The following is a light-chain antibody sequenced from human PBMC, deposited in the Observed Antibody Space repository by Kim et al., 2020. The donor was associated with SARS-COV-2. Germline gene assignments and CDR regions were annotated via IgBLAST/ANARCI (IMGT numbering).Light chain of an antibody. V-gene: IGKV3-11*01. CDR1: QYIDNW. CDR2: DAS. J-gene: IGKJ2*01. Sequence: EIVLTQSPATLSLSPGESATLSCRASQYIDNWLACYQQKPGQVPRLLIYDASNRATGIPARFSGSGSGTDFTLTISSLEPEDFAVYYCQHRRTWPLTFGQGTKLEI. CDR3: QHRRTWPLT.